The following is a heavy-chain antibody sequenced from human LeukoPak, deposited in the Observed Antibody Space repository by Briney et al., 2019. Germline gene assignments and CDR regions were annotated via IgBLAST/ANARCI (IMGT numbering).Heavy chain of an antibody. V-gene: IGHV3-23*01. Sequence: GGSLRLSCAASGFTFSSYAMSWVRQAPGKGLEWVSAISGSGGSTYYADSVKGRFTISRGNSKNTLYLQMNSLRAEDTAVYYCAKSGNSAAAERYYYYYGMDVWGQGTTVTVSS. CDR2: ISGSGGST. CDR1: GFTFSSYA. D-gene: IGHD2-2*01. J-gene: IGHJ6*02. CDR3: AKSGNSAAAERYYYYYGMDV.